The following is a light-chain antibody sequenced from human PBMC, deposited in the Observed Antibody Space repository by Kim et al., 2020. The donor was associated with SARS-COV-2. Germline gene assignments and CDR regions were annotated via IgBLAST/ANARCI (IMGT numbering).Light chain of an antibody. CDR3: NSYTSSRTYV. Sequence: QSALTQPASVSGSPGQSITISCTGTSSDVGVYNYVSWYQQHPGKAPKLMIYDVSKRPSGVSNRFSGSKSGNTASLTISGLQAGDEADYYCNSYTSSRTYVFGTGTKVT. V-gene: IGLV2-14*01. CDR2: DVS. CDR1: SSDVGVYNY. J-gene: IGLJ1*01.